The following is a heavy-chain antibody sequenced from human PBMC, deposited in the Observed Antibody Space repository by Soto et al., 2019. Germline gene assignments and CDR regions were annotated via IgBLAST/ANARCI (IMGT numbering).Heavy chain of an antibody. CDR2: INHSGST. CDR1: GVSFSGYY. D-gene: IGHD6-19*01. J-gene: IGHJ5*02. CDR3: ARDRYSSGWTESWFDP. V-gene: IGHV4-34*01. Sequence: SETLSLTCAVYGVSFSGYYWIWIRQPPGKGLEWIGEINHSGSTNYNPSLKSRVTISVDTSKNQFSLKLSSVTAADTAVYYCARDRYSSGWTESWFDPWGQGTLVTSPQ.